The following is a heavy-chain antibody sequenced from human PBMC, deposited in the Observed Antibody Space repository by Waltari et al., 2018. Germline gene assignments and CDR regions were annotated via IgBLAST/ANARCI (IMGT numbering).Heavy chain of an antibody. CDR1: GDSVSTNSAA. CDR2: TYYRYKWHN. V-gene: IGHV6-1*01. D-gene: IGHD5-12*01. CDR3: ARGGYDFDY. Sequence: QVQLQQSGPGLVKPSQTLSLTCAISGDSVSTNSAAWNWVRQSPSGGLEWRGRTYYRYKWHNEYAVSVRGRIIINPDTSKNQFSLQLNSVTPEDTAVYYCARGGYDFDYWGRGTLVTVSS. J-gene: IGHJ4*02.